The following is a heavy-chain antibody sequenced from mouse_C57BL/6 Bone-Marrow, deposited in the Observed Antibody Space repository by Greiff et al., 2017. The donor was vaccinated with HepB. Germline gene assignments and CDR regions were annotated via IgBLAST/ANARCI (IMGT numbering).Heavy chain of an antibody. CDR2: IDPENGDT. CDR1: GFNIKDDY. Sequence: EVQLQESGAELVRPGASVKLSCTASGFNIKDDYMHWVKQRPEQGLEWIGWIDPENGDTEYASKFQGKATIAADTSSNTAYLQLSSLTSEDTAVYYCTTSGSRGGAYWGQGTTLTVSS. J-gene: IGHJ2*01. CDR3: TTSGSRGGAY. V-gene: IGHV14-4*01. D-gene: IGHD1-1*01.